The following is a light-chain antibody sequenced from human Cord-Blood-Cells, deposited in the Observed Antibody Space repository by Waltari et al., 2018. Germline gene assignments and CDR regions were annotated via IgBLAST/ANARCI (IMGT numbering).Light chain of an antibody. J-gene: IGKJ4*01. Sequence: DIQMTQSPSYLSASVGDRVTITCQASQDISNYLNWYQQKPVKAPKLLIYDASNLETGVPSRFSGSVSGTDFTFTISSLQPEDIATYYCQQYDNLPPLTFGGGTNVEIK. CDR3: QQYDNLPPLT. V-gene: IGKV1-33*01. CDR2: DAS. CDR1: QDISNY.